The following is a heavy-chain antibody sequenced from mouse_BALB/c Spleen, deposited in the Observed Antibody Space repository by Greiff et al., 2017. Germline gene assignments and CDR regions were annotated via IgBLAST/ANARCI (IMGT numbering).Heavy chain of an antibody. J-gene: IGHJ4*01. V-gene: IGHV1-87*01. CDR3: ARLDDGYCAMDY. D-gene: IGHD2-3*01. CDR1: GYTFTSYW. CDR2: IYPGDGDT. Sequence: VQLQQSGAELARPGASVKLSCKASGYTFTSYWMQWVKQRPGQGLEWIGAIYPGDGDTRYTQKFKGKATLTADKSSSTAYMQLSSLASEDSAVYYCARLDDGYCAMDYWGQGTSVTVSS.